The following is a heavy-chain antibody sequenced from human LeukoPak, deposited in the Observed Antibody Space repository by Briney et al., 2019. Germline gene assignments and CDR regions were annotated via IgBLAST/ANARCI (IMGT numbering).Heavy chain of an antibody. CDR1: GFTFSSYW. V-gene: IGHV3-74*01. J-gene: IGHJ5*02. Sequence: GGSLRLSCAASGFTFSSYWMHWVRQAPGKGLVWVSRINSDGSSTSYADSVKGRFTISRDNAKNTLYLQMNSLRAEDTAVYYCARRRGTVDYNWFDPWGQGTLVTVSS. CDR2: INSDGSST. CDR3: ARRRGTVDYNWFDP. D-gene: IGHD1/OR15-1a*01.